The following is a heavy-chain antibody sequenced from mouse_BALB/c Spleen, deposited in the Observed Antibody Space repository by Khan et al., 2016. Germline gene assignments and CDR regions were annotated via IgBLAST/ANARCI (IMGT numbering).Heavy chain of an antibody. V-gene: IGHV1S132*01. Sequence: QVQLKQSGAELVKPGASVKLSCKTSGYTFTSYWIQWVKQRPGQGLGWIGEIFPGTGTTYYNEKSKGKATLTIDTSSSTAYMQLSSLTSEDSAVYFCARSPSGTWYFDVWGAGTTVTVSS. CDR2: IFPGTGTT. J-gene: IGHJ1*01. CDR3: ARSPSGTWYFDV. CDR1: GYTFTSYW. D-gene: IGHD4-1*01.